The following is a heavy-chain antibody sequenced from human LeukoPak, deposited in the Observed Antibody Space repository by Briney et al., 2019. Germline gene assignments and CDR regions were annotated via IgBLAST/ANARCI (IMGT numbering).Heavy chain of an antibody. CDR1: GFTFSSYA. J-gene: IGHJ4*02. CDR3: AKEGGLLWFGESADY. CDR2: ISGSGGST. D-gene: IGHD3-10*01. Sequence: GGSLRLSCAASGFTFSSYAMSWVRQAPGKGLEWVSAISGSGGSTYYADSVKGRFTISRDNSKNTLYLQMNGLRAEDTAVYYCAKEGGLLWFGESADYWGQGTLVTVSS. V-gene: IGHV3-23*01.